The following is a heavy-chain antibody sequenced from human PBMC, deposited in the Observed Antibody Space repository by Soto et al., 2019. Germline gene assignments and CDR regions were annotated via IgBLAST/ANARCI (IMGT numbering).Heavy chain of an antibody. CDR3: ARDLWGYCGTDCYPLDV. D-gene: IGHD2-21*02. V-gene: IGHV4-59*01. CDR2: MYNTGST. J-gene: IGHJ6*02. CDR1: GGSISSYY. Sequence: QVRLQESGPGLVKPSETLSLTCTVSGGSISSYYWSWIRQPPGKGLEWIGYMYNTGSTIYNPSLKSRVTISVDTSKNQFSLKLNSVTAADTAVYYCARDLWGYCGTDCYPLDVWGQGTTLTVSS.